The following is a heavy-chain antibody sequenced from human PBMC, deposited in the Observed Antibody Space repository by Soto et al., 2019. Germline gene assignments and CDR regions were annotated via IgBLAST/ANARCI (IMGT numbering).Heavy chain of an antibody. V-gene: IGHV1-18*01. CDR3: ARGSGDTGSAWLDP. CDR2: ISAFNGNT. CDR1: GYTFTTYG. D-gene: IGHD1-1*01. J-gene: IGHJ5*02. Sequence: QIQLVQSGGEVRKPGASVKLSCKASGYTFTTYGISWVRQRPGQGLEWMGWISAFNGNTKSAQEFQGRVTMTTDTSTTTAHMEVRRLTSDDSAVYFCARGSGDTGSAWLDPWGQGTLVTVSS.